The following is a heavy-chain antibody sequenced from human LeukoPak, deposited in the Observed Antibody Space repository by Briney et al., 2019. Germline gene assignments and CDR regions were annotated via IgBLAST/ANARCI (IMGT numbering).Heavy chain of an antibody. CDR1: GSTFSDYY. V-gene: IGHV4-34*01. CDR2: INHSGST. J-gene: IGHJ6*04. D-gene: IGHD3-10*01. Sequence: GSLRLSCAASGSTFSDYYMSWIRQAPGKGLEWLGEINHSGSTNYNPSLKSRVTISVDTSKNQFSLKLSSVTAADTAVYYCARGSGSGSPRGSYYYYGMDVWGKGTTVTVSS. CDR3: ARGSGSGSPRGSYYYYGMDV.